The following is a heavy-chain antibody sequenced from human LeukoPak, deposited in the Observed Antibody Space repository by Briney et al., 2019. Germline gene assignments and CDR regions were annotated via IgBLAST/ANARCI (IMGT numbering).Heavy chain of an antibody. CDR1: GFTFSDYY. D-gene: IGHD5-18*01. V-gene: IGHV3-11*01. Sequence: SGGSLRLSCAASGFTFSDYYMSWIRQAPGKGLEWVSYISSSGSTIYYADSVKGRFTISRDNAKNSLYLQMNSLRAEDTAVYYCAKTPAIARIYYVDVWGKGTTVTVSS. J-gene: IGHJ6*03. CDR3: AKTPAIARIYYVDV. CDR2: ISSSGSTI.